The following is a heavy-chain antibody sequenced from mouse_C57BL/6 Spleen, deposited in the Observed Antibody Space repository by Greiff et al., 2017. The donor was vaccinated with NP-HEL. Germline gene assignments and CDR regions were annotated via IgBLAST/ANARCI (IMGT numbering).Heavy chain of an antibody. D-gene: IGHD4-1*01. Sequence: EVKLMESGPGLVKPSQSLSLTCSVTGYSITSGYYWNWIRQFPGNKLEWMGYISYDGSNNYNPSLKNRISITRDTSKNQFFLKLNSVTTEDTATYYCARGGGTSFDYWGQGTTLTVSS. J-gene: IGHJ2*01. V-gene: IGHV3-6*01. CDR1: GYSITSGYY. CDR3: ARGGGTSFDY. CDR2: ISYDGSN.